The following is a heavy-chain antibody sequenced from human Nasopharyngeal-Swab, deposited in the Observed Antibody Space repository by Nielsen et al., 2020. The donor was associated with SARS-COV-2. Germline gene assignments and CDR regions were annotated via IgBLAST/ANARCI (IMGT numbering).Heavy chain of an antibody. Sequence: ASVKVSCNVSGYTLTVLPIHWVLQAPGKVLQWMGTVVPEDGEPIYAQNFQGRVTMTEDTSTYTAYLELSSLRSEDTAVYYCASEGSGVFGVVIYAFDIWGPGTLVTVSS. CDR2: VVPEDGEP. J-gene: IGHJ3*02. CDR1: GYTLTVLP. D-gene: IGHD3-3*01. V-gene: IGHV1-24*01. CDR3: ASEGSGVFGVVIYAFDI.